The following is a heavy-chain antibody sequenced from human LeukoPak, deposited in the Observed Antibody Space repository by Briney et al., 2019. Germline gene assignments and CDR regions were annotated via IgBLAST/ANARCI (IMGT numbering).Heavy chain of an antibody. V-gene: IGHV4-34*01. CDR1: GGSFSGYY. CDR2: INHSGST. J-gene: IGHJ6*03. Sequence: KPPETLSLTRAVYGGSFSGYYWSWIRQPPGKGLEWIGEINHSGSTNYNPSLKSRVTISVDTSKNQFSLKLSSVTAADTAVYYCARVFHTISYYYYYYYMDVWGKGTTVTVSS. CDR3: ARVFHTISYYYYYYYMDV. D-gene: IGHD6-6*01.